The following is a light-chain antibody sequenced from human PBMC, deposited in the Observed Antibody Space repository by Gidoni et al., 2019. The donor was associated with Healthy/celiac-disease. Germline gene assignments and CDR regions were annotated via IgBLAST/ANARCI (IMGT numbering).Light chain of an antibody. V-gene: IGKV3-20*01. Sequence: EIVLTQSPGTLSLSPGERATLSCRASQSVSSSYLAWYQQKPGQAPRLLIYGASSRSTSIPDRFSGSGSGTDFTLTISRLEPEDFAVYYCQQYGSSPPITFXQXTRLXIK. CDR2: GAS. CDR1: QSVSSSY. J-gene: IGKJ5*01. CDR3: QQYGSSPPIT.